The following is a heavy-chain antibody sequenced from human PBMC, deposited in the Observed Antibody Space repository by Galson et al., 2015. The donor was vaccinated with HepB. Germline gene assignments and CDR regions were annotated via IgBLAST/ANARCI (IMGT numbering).Heavy chain of an antibody. CDR2: INGDVSST. D-gene: IGHD2-2*01. Sequence: SLRLSCAASGFTFSSNWMHWVRQAPGKGLEWVSRINGDVSSTIYADSVQGRFTISRDNARNTLYLQLNSLSAEDTAVYYCARERHRSTYTPNWFDPWGQGTLVTVSS. CDR1: GFTFSSNW. CDR3: ARERHRSTYTPNWFDP. V-gene: IGHV3-74*01. J-gene: IGHJ5*02.